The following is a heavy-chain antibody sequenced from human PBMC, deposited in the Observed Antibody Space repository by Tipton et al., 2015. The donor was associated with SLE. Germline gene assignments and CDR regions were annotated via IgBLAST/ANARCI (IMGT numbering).Heavy chain of an antibody. V-gene: IGHV3-30*18. J-gene: IGHJ6*03. Sequence: SLRLSCAASGFTFSSYAMHWVRQAPGKGLEWVAVISYDGSRTYYADSVKGRFSTSRDDSKNTVYLQMNSLRAGDTAVYFCAKESGDRPWDMDYYYFMDVWGRGTTVTVSS. D-gene: IGHD2-15*01. CDR2: ISYDGSRT. CDR3: AKESGDRPWDMDYYYFMDV. CDR1: GFTFSSYA.